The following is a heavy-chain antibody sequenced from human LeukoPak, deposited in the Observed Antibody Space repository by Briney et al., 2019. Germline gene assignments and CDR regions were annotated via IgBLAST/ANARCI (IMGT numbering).Heavy chain of an antibody. CDR3: GRYYVMDV. Sequence: TGGSLRLSCAASGFTFSTYVMNWVRQAPRKGLEWVSSISDSGGSTYYADSVKGRFTISRDNSKNTLYLQMNSLRAEDTAVYYCGRYYVMDVWGQGTSVTVSS. CDR2: ISDSGGST. CDR1: GFTFSTYV. J-gene: IGHJ6*02. V-gene: IGHV3-23*01.